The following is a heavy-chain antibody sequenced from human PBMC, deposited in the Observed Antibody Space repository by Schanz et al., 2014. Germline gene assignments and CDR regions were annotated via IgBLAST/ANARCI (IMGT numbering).Heavy chain of an antibody. J-gene: IGHJ4*02. V-gene: IGHV1-18*01. CDR3: ASSGAGYSSSWDFDY. CDR1: GYTFSSYG. Sequence: QVQLVQSGAEVKKPGASVKVSCKASGYTFSSYGITWVRQAPGQGLEWMGWINGYNGHTLYAQKFQGRVTMTTDKSTFTAYMDVSSLRSEDTAVYYCASSGAGYSSSWDFDYWGQGTLXTVSS. D-gene: IGHD6-13*01. CDR2: INGYNGHT.